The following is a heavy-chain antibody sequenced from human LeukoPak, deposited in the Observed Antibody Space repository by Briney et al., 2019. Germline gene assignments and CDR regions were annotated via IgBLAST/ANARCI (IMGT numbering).Heavy chain of an antibody. D-gene: IGHD6-13*01. CDR2: ISYDGSNK. V-gene: IGHV3-30-3*01. CDR3: ARELVWRIAAPFDY. Sequence: PGRSLRLSCAASGFTFSSYAMHWVRQAPGKGLEWVAVISYDGSNKYYADSVKGRFTISRDNSKNTLYLQMNSLRAEDTAVYYCARELVWRIAAPFDYWGQGTLVTVSS. J-gene: IGHJ4*02. CDR1: GFTFSSYA.